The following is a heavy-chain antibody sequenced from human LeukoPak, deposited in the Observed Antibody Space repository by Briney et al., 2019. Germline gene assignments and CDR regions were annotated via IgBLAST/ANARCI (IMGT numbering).Heavy chain of an antibody. D-gene: IGHD3-10*01. CDR3: AEGRGPYYFDY. V-gene: IGHV4-61*02. J-gene: IGHJ4*02. CDR1: GDSIGSGSYY. CDR2: IYTSGST. Sequence: SQTLSLTCTVSGDSIGSGSYYWSWIRQPAGKGLEWIGRIYTSGSTNYNPSLKSRVTISVDTSKNQFSLKLSSVTAADTAVYYCAEGRGPYYFDYWGQGTLVTVSS.